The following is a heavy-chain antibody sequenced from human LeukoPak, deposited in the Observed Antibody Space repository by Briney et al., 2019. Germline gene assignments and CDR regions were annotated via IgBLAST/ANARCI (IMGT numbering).Heavy chain of an antibody. CDR2: IYYSGST. D-gene: IGHD3-22*01. V-gene: IGHV4-39*01. CDR3: ASQRNDYYDSSGHDY. J-gene: IGHJ4*02. Sequence: SETLSLTCIVSGGSISSSSYYWGWIRQPPGKGLEWIGSIYYSGSTYYNPSLKSRVTISVDTSKNQFSLKLSSVTAADTAVYYCASQRNDYYDSSGHDYWGQGTLVTVSS. CDR1: GGSISSSSYY.